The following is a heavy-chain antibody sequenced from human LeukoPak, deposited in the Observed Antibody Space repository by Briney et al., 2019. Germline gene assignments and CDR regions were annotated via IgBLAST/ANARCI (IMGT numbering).Heavy chain of an antibody. CDR3: ARDAIDSSGFDFDW. CDR2: IRTSAGTK. D-gene: IGHD3-22*01. J-gene: IGHJ4*02. Sequence: PGGTLRLSCAVFGFTFSDYYMTWIRQPPGKGLEWISYIRTSAGTKYYADFVKGRFTNSRDNAKNSLYLQMNKLRAEDTAVYYCARDAIDSSGFDFDWWGQGTLVTVSS. V-gene: IGHV3-11*01. CDR1: GFTFSDYY.